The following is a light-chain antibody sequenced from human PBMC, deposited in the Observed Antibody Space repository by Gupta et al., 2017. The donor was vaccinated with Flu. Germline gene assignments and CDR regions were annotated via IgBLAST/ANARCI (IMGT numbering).Light chain of an antibody. V-gene: IGLV1-40*01. CDR3: QEYANSLSGEV. CDR1: NSNIGAGYD. Sequence: QSVLTQPPSVSGAPGQRVTISCTGTNSNIGAGYDVHWYQQIPGTDPKLLSYDSTYRPSGVPDRFSCYKSATSEYRVIMGLQAEDEADDYCQEYANSLSGEVFGTGTKVT. J-gene: IGLJ1*01. CDR2: DST.